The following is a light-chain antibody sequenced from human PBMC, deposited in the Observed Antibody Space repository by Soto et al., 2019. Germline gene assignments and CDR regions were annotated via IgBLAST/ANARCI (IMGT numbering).Light chain of an antibody. Sequence: DIQMTQSPSSLSASGGNRVTSTCRASQSISSYLNWYEQKPGKAPKLLIYAASSLQSGVPSRFSGSGSGTDFTLTISSLQPEDFATYYCQQSYSTLWTFGQGTKVEIK. V-gene: IGKV1-39*01. CDR2: AAS. CDR1: QSISSY. CDR3: QQSYSTLWT. J-gene: IGKJ1*01.